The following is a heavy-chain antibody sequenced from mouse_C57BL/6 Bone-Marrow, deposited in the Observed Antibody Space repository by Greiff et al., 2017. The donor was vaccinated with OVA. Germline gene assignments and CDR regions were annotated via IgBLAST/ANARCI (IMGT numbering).Heavy chain of an antibody. Sequence: QVHVKQSGAELVRPGTSVKVSCKASGYAFTNYLIEWVKQRPGQGLEWIGVINPGSGGTNYNEKFKGKATLTADKSSSTAYMQLSSLTSEDSAVYFCARNGYGSSYVYVDVWGTGTTVTVSS. V-gene: IGHV1-54*01. J-gene: IGHJ1*03. CDR2: INPGSGGT. D-gene: IGHD1-1*01. CDR3: ARNGYGSSYVYVDV. CDR1: GYAFTNYL.